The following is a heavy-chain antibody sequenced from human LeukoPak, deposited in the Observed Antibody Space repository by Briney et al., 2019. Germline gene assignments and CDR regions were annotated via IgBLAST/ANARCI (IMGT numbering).Heavy chain of an antibody. CDR2: ISNDGSNR. J-gene: IGHJ6*02. CDR3: ARDSGEYSGYDYVRPYYDYYYSGMDV. Sequence: HPGGSLRLSCAASGFTFSSYGMHWVRQAPGKGLEWVAVISNDGSNRYYVDSVEGRFTISRDNSKNTLYLQMNSLRAEDAAVYYCARDSGEYSGYDYVRPYYDYYYSGMDVWGQGTTVTVSS. CDR1: GFTFSSYG. D-gene: IGHD5-12*01. V-gene: IGHV3-30*03.